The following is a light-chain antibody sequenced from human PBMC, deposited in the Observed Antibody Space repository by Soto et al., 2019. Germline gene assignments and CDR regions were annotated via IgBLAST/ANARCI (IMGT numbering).Light chain of an antibody. Sequence: EIVLTQSPGTLSVSTGERATLSCRASQTITTLAWYQRKPGQAPRLLIYRVSSRATGVPDRFSGSGSGTDYTLTISRLEPEDFAVYYCQQYGNLPLTFGGGTKV. CDR2: RVS. J-gene: IGKJ4*01. V-gene: IGKV3-20*01. CDR3: QQYGNLPLT. CDR1: QTITT.